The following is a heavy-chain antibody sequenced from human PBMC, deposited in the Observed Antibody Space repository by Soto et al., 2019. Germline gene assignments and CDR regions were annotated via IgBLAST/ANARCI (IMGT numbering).Heavy chain of an antibody. V-gene: IGHV3-30*18. CDR2: ISYDGSNK. CDR3: AKGGAYCGGDCYQSPLDY. D-gene: IGHD2-21*02. J-gene: IGHJ4*02. Sequence: GGYLRLSCAASGFTFSSYGMHWVRQAPGKGLEWVAVISYDGSNKYYADSVKGRFTISRDNSKNTLYLQMNSLRAEDTAVYYCAKGGAYCGGDCYQSPLDYWGQGTRVTVSS. CDR1: GFTFSSYG.